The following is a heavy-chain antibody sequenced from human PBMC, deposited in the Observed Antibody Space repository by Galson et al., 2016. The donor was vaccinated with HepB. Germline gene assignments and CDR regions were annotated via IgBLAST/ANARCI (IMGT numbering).Heavy chain of an antibody. Sequence: LRLSCAASGFAFSSHWMHWVRQGLGKGLVWVSRINSDGTISNYADSVKGRFTISRDNAKNTLYLQMNSLRAEDTAVYFCVRDHSVVPTTAYNWFDPWGRGTLVTVSS. CDR3: VRDHSVVPTTAYNWFDP. D-gene: IGHD4-23*01. CDR2: INSDGTIS. CDR1: GFAFSSHW. J-gene: IGHJ5*02. V-gene: IGHV3-74*01.